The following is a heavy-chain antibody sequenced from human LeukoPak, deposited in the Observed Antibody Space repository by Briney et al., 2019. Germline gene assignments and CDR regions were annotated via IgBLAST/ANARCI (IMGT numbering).Heavy chain of an antibody. CDR2: IYYSGST. CDR1: GGSISSYY. CDR3: ARGGIAAAGIPLRI. D-gene: IGHD6-13*01. Sequence: SETLSFTCTVSGGSISSYYWSWIRQPPGKGLEWIGYIYYSGSTSYNPSLKSRVTMSVDTSKNQFSLKLSSVTTADTAVYYCARGGIAAAGIPLRIWGQGTMVTVSS. J-gene: IGHJ3*02. V-gene: IGHV4-59*01.